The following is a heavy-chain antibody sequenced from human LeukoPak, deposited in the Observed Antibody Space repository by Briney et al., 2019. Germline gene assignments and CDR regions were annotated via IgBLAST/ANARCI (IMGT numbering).Heavy chain of an antibody. V-gene: IGHV3-7*04. D-gene: IGHD5-18*01. CDR2: IKQDGSEK. CDR3: AGGYSYGYY. CDR1: GFTFSSYW. J-gene: IGHJ4*02. Sequence: GGSLRLSCAASGFTFSSYWMSWVRQAPGKGLEWVANIKQDGSEKYFVDSVKGRFTISRDSAKNSLYLQMNSLRAEDTAVYYCAGGYSYGYYWGQGTLVTVSS.